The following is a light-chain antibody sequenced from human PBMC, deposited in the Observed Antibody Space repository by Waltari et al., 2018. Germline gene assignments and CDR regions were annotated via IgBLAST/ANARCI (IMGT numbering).Light chain of an antibody. V-gene: IGKV1-39*01. CDR2: DAS. CDR1: ERISTY. CDR3: QQAYGTPPWT. Sequence: DIRMTQSPPSLSASVGDRVTITCRASERISTYLNWYQQEPGKATKVLIFDASTLESWVPSRFSGSGSGTDFTLTISSLQSEDFATYYCQQAYGTPPWTFGQGTQVE. J-gene: IGKJ1*01.